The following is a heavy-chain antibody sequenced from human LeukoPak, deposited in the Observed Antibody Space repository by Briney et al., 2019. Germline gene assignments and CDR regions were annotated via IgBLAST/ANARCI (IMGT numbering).Heavy chain of an antibody. Sequence: ASVKVSCKASVDTFTYYHIHWVRQAPGQGVEWMGAVYATGGTTINTQNFQGRVTMTRDTSTGTVYMELSSLRFEDTAMYYCATEAPRSYYFDYWGQGILVTVSS. CDR3: ATEAPRSYYFDY. V-gene: IGHV1-46*01. CDR2: VYATGGTT. CDR1: VDTFTYYH. J-gene: IGHJ4*02.